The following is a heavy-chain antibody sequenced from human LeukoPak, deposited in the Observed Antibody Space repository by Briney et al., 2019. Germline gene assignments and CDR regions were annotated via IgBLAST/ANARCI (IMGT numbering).Heavy chain of an antibody. CDR2: IYYSGST. CDR3: ARFVRGTYYFDY. V-gene: IGHV4-59*08. Sequence: SETLSLTCTVSGGSISSYYWSWIRQPPGKGLEWIGYIYYSGSTNYNPSLKSRVTMSVDTSKNQFSLKLSSVTAADTAVYYCARFVRGTYYFDYWGQGTLVTVSP. J-gene: IGHJ4*02. D-gene: IGHD3-16*01. CDR1: GGSISSYY.